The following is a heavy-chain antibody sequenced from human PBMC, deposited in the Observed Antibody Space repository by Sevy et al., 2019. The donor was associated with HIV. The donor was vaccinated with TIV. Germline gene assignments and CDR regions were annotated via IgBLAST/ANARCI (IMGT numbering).Heavy chain of an antibody. Sequence: GGSLRLSCAASGFSFSNYWMSWVRQAPEKGLEWVANIKPDGSDKYYVDSVKGRFTISRDNAKNSLYLEMNSPRVEDTGTYYCATYGSGSPWKIFDYWGQGTLVTVSS. D-gene: IGHD3-10*01. CDR2: IKPDGSDK. CDR3: ATYGSGSPWKIFDY. CDR1: GFSFSNYW. V-gene: IGHV3-7*01. J-gene: IGHJ4*02.